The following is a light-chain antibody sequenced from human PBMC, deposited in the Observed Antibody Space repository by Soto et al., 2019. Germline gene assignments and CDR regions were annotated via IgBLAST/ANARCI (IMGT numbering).Light chain of an antibody. CDR1: QGISNY. CDR3: QKYNSAPRT. CDR2: AAS. Sequence: DIQMTQSPSSLSASVGDRVTITCRASQGISNYLAWYQQKPGKVPKLLIYAASTLQSGVPSRLSGSESGTDFTLTISGLQPEDVATYYCQKYNSAPRTFGPRTEVDIK. J-gene: IGKJ3*01. V-gene: IGKV1-27*01.